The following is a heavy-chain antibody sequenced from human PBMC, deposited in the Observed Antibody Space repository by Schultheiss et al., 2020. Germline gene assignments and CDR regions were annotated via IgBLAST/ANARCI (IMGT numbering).Heavy chain of an antibody. CDR2: ISSSSSTI. J-gene: IGHJ4*02. Sequence: GGSLRLSCAASGFTFSSYSMNWVRQAPGKGLEWVSYISSSSSTIYYADSVKGRFTISRDNAKNSLYLQMNSLRAEDTAVYYCARGDSSGPGKIFDYWGQGTLVTVSS. CDR1: GFTFSSYS. D-gene: IGHD3-22*01. V-gene: IGHV3-48*01. CDR3: ARGDSSGPGKIFDY.